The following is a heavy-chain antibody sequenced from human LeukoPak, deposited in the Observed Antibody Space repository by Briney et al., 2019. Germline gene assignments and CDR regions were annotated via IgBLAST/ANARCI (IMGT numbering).Heavy chain of an antibody. V-gene: IGHV4-39*01. J-gene: IGHJ4*02. Sequence: PSETLSLTCSVSGDSLSRSSYDWGWLRQTPGKGLEWFGSIYYSCSTYYNPSLKSRVTISVDTSKNQFSLKLSSVTAADTAVYYCARGYGSGSYTFDYWGQGTLVSVSS. CDR1: GDSLSRSSYD. CDR3: ARGYGSGSYTFDY. CDR2: IYYSCST. D-gene: IGHD3-10*01.